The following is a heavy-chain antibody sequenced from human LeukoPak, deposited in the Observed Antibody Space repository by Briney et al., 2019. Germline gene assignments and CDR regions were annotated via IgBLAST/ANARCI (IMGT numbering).Heavy chain of an antibody. Sequence: PSETLSLTCTVSGGSISSGGYYWSWLRQHPGTGLEWIGYIYYSGSTYYDPSLKSRVTISVDTSKNQFSLKLSSVTAADTAVYYCAKSSGYYSFDYWGQGTLVTVSS. CDR3: AKSSGYYSFDY. J-gene: IGHJ4*02. CDR1: GGSISSGGYY. D-gene: IGHD3-22*01. CDR2: IYYSGST. V-gene: IGHV4-31*03.